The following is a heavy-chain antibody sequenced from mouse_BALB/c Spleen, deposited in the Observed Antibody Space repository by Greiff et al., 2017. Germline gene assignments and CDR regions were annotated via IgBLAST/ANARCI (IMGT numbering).Heavy chain of an antibody. CDR1: GYSITSGYY. CDR2: ISYDGSN. V-gene: IGHV3-6*02. D-gene: IGHD2-2*01. J-gene: IGHJ4*01. Sequence: VQLKESGPGLVKPSQSLSLTCSVTGYSITSGYYWNWIRQFPGNKLEWMGYISYDGSNNYNPSLKNRISITRDTSKYQFFLKLNSVTTEDTATYCCARGRGYDGAMDYWGQGTSVTVSS. CDR3: ARGRGYDGAMDY.